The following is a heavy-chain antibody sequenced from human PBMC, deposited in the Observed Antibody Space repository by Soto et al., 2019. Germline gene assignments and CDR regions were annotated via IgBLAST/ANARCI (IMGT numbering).Heavy chain of an antibody. CDR2: IWYDGSNK. D-gene: IGHD2-15*01. J-gene: IGHJ3*02. CDR3: ARHRPAAEIPGAFDI. V-gene: IGHV3-33*01. CDR1: GFTFSSYG. Sequence: QVQLVESGGGVVQPGRSLRLSCAASGFTFSSYGMHWVRQAPGKGLEWVAVIWYDGSNKYYADSVKGRFTISRDNSKNTLYLQMNSLRAEDTAVYYCARHRPAAEIPGAFDIWGQGTMVTVSS.